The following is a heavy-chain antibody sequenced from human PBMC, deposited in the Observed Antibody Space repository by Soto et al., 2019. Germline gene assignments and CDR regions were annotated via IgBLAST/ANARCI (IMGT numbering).Heavy chain of an antibody. V-gene: IGHV3-21*01. D-gene: IGHD6-6*01. J-gene: IGHJ6*02. CDR3: ARGPRKQLVGERGYYYYYGMDV. Sequence: PGGSLRLSCAASVFTFSSYSMNWFRQAPGKGLEWVSSISSSSSYIYYADSVKGRFTISRDNAKDSLYLQMNSLRAEDTAVYYCARGPRKQLVGERGYYYYYGMDVWGQGTTVTVSS. CDR2: ISSSSSYI. CDR1: VFTFSSYS.